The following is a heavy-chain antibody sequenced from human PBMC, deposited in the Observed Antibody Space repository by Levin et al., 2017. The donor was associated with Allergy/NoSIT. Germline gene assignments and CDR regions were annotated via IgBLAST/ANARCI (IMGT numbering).Heavy chain of an antibody. V-gene: IGHV3-23*01. CDR2: ISSSGDAI. Sequence: GGSLRLSCVVSGFTSSGSDMSWVRQAPGKGLQWVAAISSSGDAIYYTDSVQGRFTISRDNSNNTLFLQMNSLRVEDTALYYCASGLGLRIFCLWGQGALVTVSS. CDR3: ASGLGLRIFCL. J-gene: IGHJ4*02. CDR1: GFTSSGSD. D-gene: IGHD3-9*01.